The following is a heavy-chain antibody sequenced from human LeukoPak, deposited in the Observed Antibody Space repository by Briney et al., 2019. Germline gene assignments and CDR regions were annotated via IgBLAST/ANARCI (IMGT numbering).Heavy chain of an antibody. J-gene: IGHJ6*03. CDR3: ARGRRLRGVASRPIYYYYYMDV. Sequence: GSSVKVSCKASGGTFSSYAISWVRQAPGQGLEWMGWVNPYNDKTVYAPKFQGRVSISSNNSINTAYMEFSGLKSDDTAVYYCARGRRLRGVASRPIYYYYYMDVWGGGTTVTVSS. D-gene: IGHD3-10*01. CDR1: GGTFSSYA. CDR2: VNPYNDKT. V-gene: IGHV1-8*03.